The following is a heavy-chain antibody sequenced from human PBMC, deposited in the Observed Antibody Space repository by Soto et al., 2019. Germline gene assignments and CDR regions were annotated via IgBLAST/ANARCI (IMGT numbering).Heavy chain of an antibody. J-gene: IGHJ6*02. CDR1: EFIFSSYE. CDR2: IRGSGSPI. CDR3: ATEGPFYALDV. Sequence: PGGSLRLSCVASEFIFSSYEMNWVRQAPGKGLEWVAYIRGSGSPIYYTDSVKGRFTISRDNAKSSLYLQMSSLRAEDTAVYYCATEGPFYALDVWGQGTTVTVSS. V-gene: IGHV3-48*03.